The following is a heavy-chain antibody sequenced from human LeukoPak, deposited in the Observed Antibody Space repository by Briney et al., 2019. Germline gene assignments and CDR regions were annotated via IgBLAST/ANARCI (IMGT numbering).Heavy chain of an antibody. CDR1: GFTFSSYG. V-gene: IGHV3-33*08. CDR3: ARGVYYYDSSGYPDAFDI. D-gene: IGHD3-22*01. J-gene: IGHJ3*02. CDR2: IWYDGSNK. Sequence: QTGGSLRLSCAASGFTFSSYGMHWVRQAPGKGLEWVAVIWYDGSNKYYADSVKGRFTISRDNSKNTLYLQMNSLRAEDTAVYYCARGVYYYDSSGYPDAFDIWGQGTMVTVSS.